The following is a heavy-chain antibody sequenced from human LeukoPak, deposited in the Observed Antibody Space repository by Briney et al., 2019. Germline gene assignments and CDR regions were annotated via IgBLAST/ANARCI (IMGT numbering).Heavy chain of an antibody. CDR1: GYSIRSGSY. CDR3: AKVGAYGDYARHDY. Sequence: SETLSLTCDVSGYSIRSGSYWGWIRQPPGKGLEWIGCMFHSGDTYHNPSLKSRVTISADTSKNQFSLKLTSVTAADTAVYYCAKVGAYGDYARHDYWGQGTLVIASS. J-gene: IGHJ4*02. V-gene: IGHV4-38-2*01. D-gene: IGHD4-17*01. CDR2: MFHSGDT.